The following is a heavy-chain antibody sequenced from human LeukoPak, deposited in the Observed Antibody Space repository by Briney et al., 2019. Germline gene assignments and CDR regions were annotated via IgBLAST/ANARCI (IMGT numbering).Heavy chain of an antibody. CDR3: VRGRGGLGIYQFEF. CDR1: GYSISSGYY. D-gene: IGHD3/OR15-3a*01. V-gene: IGHV4-38-2*02. CDR2: IFRSWTT. J-gene: IGHJ4*02. Sequence: SETLSLTCTVSGYSISSGYYWGWVRQPPGKGLQWIGSIFRSWTTYYSPTLRRRLSMSLDASKNQFSLKLTSVTATDTAVYYCVRGRGGLGIYQFEFWGQGALVIVPS.